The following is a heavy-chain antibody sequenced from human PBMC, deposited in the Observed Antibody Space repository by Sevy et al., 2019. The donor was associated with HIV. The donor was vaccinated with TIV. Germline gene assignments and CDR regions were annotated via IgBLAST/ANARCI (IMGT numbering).Heavy chain of an antibody. Sequence: GVSLRLSCAASGFTVSSNYMSWVRQAPGKGLEWVSVIYSGGSTYYADSVKGRFTISRDNSKNTLYLQMNSLRAEDTAVYYCARGKSTSGEENFDYWGQGTLVTVSS. CDR2: IYSGGST. J-gene: IGHJ4*02. CDR3: ARGKSTSGEENFDY. V-gene: IGHV3-53*01. CDR1: GFTVSSNY. D-gene: IGHD3-16*01.